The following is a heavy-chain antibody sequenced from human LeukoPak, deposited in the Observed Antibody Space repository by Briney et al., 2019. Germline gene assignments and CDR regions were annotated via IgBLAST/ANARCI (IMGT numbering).Heavy chain of an antibody. CDR1: GYSTTRGYY. CDR2: IYHSGST. V-gene: IGHV4-38-2*02. CDR3: ARWDGSWAFDI. J-gene: IGHJ3*02. D-gene: IGHD1-26*01. Sequence: TLSLTRTVSGYSTTRGYYWGWIRQPPGKGLEWIGSIYHSGSTYYNPSLKIRVPISVDTSKNQFSLKPSAVTAADSAVYDCARWDGSWAFDIWGQGTMVTVSS.